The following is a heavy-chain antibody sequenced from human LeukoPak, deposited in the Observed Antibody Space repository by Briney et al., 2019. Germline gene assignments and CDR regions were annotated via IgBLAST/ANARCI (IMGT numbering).Heavy chain of an antibody. Sequence: SETLSLTCTVSGGSLSSYYWSGIRQPAGKGLECLGHFYASGNTYYNPSLKSRVTVSVDTSKNQFPLKVSSVTAADTAVYYCARLKAEGGLDYWGQGALVTVSS. V-gene: IGHV4-4*07. CDR3: ARLKAEGGLDY. J-gene: IGHJ4*02. D-gene: IGHD3-16*01. CDR2: FYASGNT. CDR1: GGSLSSYY.